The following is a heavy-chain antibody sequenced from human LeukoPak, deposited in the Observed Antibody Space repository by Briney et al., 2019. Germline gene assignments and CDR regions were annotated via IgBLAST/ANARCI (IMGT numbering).Heavy chain of an antibody. J-gene: IGHJ4*02. CDR1: GFTFSIYA. CDR2: ISTNGGST. CDR3: VKGSAGSRPYYFDY. D-gene: IGHD6-13*01. Sequence: GGSLRLSRAASGFTFSIYAMSWVRQAPREGLEWVSAISTNGGSTYFADSVKGRFTITRDNSKNTLSLEMNSLRPEDTAVYYCVKGSAGSRPYYFDYWGQGTLLTVSS. V-gene: IGHV3-23*01.